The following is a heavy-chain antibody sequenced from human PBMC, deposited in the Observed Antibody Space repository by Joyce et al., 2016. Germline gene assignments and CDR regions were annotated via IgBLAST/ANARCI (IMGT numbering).Heavy chain of an antibody. J-gene: IGHJ5*01. Sequence: QVQLQESGPGLVKPSGTLSLTCAVSGGSISSAHWWSGVRQPPGKGLEWIGEIYLGGSTTYNPSLKRGVTISVDKSKNQLSLKMNSVTAADTAVYYCARNGAYSQDSWGQGTLVTVSS. V-gene: IGHV4-4*02. D-gene: IGHD5-12*01. CDR2: IYLGGST. CDR1: GGSISSAHW. CDR3: ARNGAYSQDS.